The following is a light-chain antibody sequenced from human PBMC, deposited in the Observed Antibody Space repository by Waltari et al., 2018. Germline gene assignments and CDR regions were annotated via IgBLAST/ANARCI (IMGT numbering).Light chain of an antibody. J-gene: IGKJ4*01. V-gene: IGKV3D-11*02. CDR2: DAS. CDR1: QSVSSY. Sequence: EIVLTQSPATLSLSPGARATPSCRASQSVSSYLAWYQQKPGQAPRLLIYDASNRATGIPARFSGRGPVTDFTLTSSSREPEDFAVYYCQQRSNWPGVTFGGGTKVEIK. CDR3: QQRSNWPGVT.